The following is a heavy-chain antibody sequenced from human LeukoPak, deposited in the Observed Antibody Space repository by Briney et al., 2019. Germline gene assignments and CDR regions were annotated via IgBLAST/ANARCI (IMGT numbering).Heavy chain of an antibody. CDR3: AKDLLVLRYFDWLLSGLDY. D-gene: IGHD3-9*01. CDR2: ISGSGGST. V-gene: IGHV3-23*01. J-gene: IGHJ4*02. CDR1: GFTFSSYA. Sequence: GGSLRLSRAASGFTFSSYAMSWVRQAPGKGLEWVSAISGSGGSTYYADSVKGRFTISRDNSKNTLYLQMNSLRAEDTAVYYCAKDLLVLRYFDWLLSGLDYWGQGTLVTVSS.